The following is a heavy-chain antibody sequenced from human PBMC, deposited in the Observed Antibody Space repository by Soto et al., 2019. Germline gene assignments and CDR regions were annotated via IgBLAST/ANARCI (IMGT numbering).Heavy chain of an antibody. Sequence: PSETLSLTCAVYGGSFSGYYWSWIRQPPGKGLEWIGEINHSGSTNYNPSLKSRVTISVDTSKNQFSLKLSSVTAADTAVYYCARGQSIAVAGRRNWFDPWGQGTLVTVSS. J-gene: IGHJ5*02. D-gene: IGHD6-19*01. CDR1: GGSFSGYY. CDR2: INHSGST. V-gene: IGHV4-34*01. CDR3: ARGQSIAVAGRRNWFDP.